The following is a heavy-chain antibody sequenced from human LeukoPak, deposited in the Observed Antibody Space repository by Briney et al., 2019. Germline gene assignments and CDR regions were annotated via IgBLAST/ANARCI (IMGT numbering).Heavy chain of an antibody. J-gene: IGHJ4*02. CDR2: IYSGGST. CDR1: GFTVSSNY. CDR3: AREKARLVPYFDY. V-gene: IGHV3-66*01. D-gene: IGHD3-9*01. Sequence: GGSLRLSCAASGFTVSSNYMSWVRQAPGKGLEWVSVIYSGGSTYYADSVKGRFTISRDNSRNTLYLQMNSLRAEDTAVYYCAREKARLVPYFDYWGQGTLVTVSS.